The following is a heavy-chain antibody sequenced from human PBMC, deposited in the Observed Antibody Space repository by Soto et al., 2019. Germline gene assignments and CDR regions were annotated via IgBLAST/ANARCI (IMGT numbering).Heavy chain of an antibody. CDR3: AKGSGVLLWFGELSGIDY. CDR1: RFTFSSYA. V-gene: IGHV3-23*01. Sequence: PGGSLRLSCAASRFTFSSYAMSWVRQAPGKGLEWVSAISGSGGSTYYADSVKGRFTISRDNSKNTLYLQMNSLRAEDTAVYYCAKGSGVLLWFGELSGIDYWGQGTLVTVAS. J-gene: IGHJ4*02. CDR2: ISGSGGST. D-gene: IGHD3-10*01.